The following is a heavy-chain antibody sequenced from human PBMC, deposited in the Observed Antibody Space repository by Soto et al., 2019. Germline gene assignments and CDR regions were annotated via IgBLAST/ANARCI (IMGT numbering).Heavy chain of an antibody. V-gene: IGHV1-18*01. Sequence: QVQLVQSGAEVKKPGASVKVSCKASGYTFTSYGISWVRQAPGQGLEWMGWISAYNGNTNYAQKLQGRVTMTTDTSTRTAYMELRSLRSDATAVYYCARMEQRLVLCPTYYYYGMDVWGQGTTVTVSS. CDR1: GYTFTSYG. CDR2: ISAYNGNT. CDR3: ARMEQRLVLCPTYYYYGMDV. D-gene: IGHD6-13*01. J-gene: IGHJ6*02.